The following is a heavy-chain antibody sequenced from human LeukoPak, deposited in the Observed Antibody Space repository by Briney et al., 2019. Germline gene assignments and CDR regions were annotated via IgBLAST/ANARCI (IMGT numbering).Heavy chain of an antibody. V-gene: IGHV4-34*01. CDR1: GGSFSGYY. Sequence: SETLSLTCAVYGGSFSGYYWSWIRQPPGKGLEWIGEINHSGSTNYNPSLKSRVTISVDTSKNQFSLKLSSVTAADTAVYYCARAWGYSSGRGLWGFDYWGQGTQVTVSS. J-gene: IGHJ4*02. D-gene: IGHD6-19*01. CDR3: ARAWGYSSGRGLWGFDY. CDR2: INHSGST.